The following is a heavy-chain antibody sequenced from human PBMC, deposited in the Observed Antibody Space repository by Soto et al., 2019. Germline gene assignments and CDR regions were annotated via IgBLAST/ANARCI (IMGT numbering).Heavy chain of an antibody. CDR3: ARDYDFWSGPYGMDV. V-gene: IGHV4-59*01. D-gene: IGHD3-3*01. J-gene: IGHJ6*02. Sequence: SETLSLTCTVSGGSISSYYWIWIRQPPGKGLEWIGYIYYSGSTNYNPSLKSRVTISVDTSKNQFSLKLSSVTAADTAVYYCARDYDFWSGPYGMDVWGQGTTVTVSS. CDR1: GGSISSYY. CDR2: IYYSGST.